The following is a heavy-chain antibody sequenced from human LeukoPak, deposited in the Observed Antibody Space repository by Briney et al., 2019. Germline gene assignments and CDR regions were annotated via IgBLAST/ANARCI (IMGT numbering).Heavy chain of an antibody. Sequence: GGSLRLSCTASGFTFSSYAMNWVRQAPGKGLEWISGIGAGGTFTYYADSVKGRFTISRDNSRNTLYLQMNSLIAEDTAVYYCVRDDSGSVIRGVLHYWGQGALVTVSS. D-gene: IGHD3-10*01. J-gene: IGHJ4*02. CDR3: VRDDSGSVIRGVLHY. V-gene: IGHV3-23*01. CDR2: IGAGGTFT. CDR1: GFTFSSYA.